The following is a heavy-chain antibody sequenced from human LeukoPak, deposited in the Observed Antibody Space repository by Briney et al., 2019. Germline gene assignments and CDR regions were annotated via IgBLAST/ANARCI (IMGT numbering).Heavy chain of an antibody. D-gene: IGHD2-21*02. CDR3: ASSYCGGDCYSWRYFDY. V-gene: IGHV4-59*01. J-gene: IGHJ4*02. CDR1: GGSISSYY. CDR2: IYYSGST. Sequence: SETLSLTCTVSGGSISSYYWSWIRQPPGKGLEWIGYIYYSGSTNYNPSLKSRVTILVDTSKNQFSLKLSSVTAADTAVYYCASSYCGGDCYSWRYFDYWGQGTLVTVSS.